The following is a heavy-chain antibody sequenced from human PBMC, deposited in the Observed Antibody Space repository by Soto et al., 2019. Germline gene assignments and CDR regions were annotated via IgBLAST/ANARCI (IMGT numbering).Heavy chain of an antibody. V-gene: IGHV3-23*01. CDR2: ISGSGGST. CDR3: EKLYGYGFRAGNADY. D-gene: IGHD5-12*01. Sequence: GGSLRLSCAASGFTFSSYAMSCVRQAPGKGLEWVSAISGSGGSTYYADSVKGRFTISRDNSKNTLYLQMNSLRAEDTAVYYCEKLYGYGFRAGNADYWGQGTLVTVSS. CDR1: GFTFSSYA. J-gene: IGHJ4*02.